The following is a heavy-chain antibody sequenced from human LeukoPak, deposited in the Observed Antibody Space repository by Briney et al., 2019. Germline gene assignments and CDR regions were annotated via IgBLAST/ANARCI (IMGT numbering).Heavy chain of an antibody. J-gene: IGHJ4*02. Sequence: KSGGSLRLSCAASGFTFSNAWMSWVRQAPGKGLEWVGRIKSKTDGGTTDYAAPVKGRFTISRDDSKNTLYLQMNSLKTEDTAVYYCTTEGEWTYYYDSSGFDYWGQGTLVTVSS. V-gene: IGHV3-15*01. CDR3: TTEGEWTYYYDSSGFDY. CDR2: IKSKTDGGTT. CDR1: GFTFSNAW. D-gene: IGHD3-22*01.